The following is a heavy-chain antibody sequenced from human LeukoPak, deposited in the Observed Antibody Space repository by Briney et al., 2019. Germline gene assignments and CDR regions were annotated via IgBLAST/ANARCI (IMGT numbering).Heavy chain of an antibody. Sequence: SETLSLTCTVSGGSISGTSYYWGWIRQPPGKGLEWIGSIYYSGSTYYNPSPKSRVTISVDTSKNQFSLKLSSVTAADTGVYYCARGYCSDERCSVFPSWGQGTLVTVSS. J-gene: IGHJ5*02. CDR2: IYYSGST. V-gene: IGHV4-39*07. CDR3: ARGYCSDERCSVFPS. CDR1: GGSISGTSYY. D-gene: IGHD2-15*01.